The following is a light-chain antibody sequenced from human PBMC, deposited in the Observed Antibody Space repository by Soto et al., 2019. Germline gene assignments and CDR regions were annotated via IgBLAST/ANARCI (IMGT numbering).Light chain of an antibody. Sequence: ETVMTQSPGTLSVPLGERATLSCRASQSVSIHLAWYQQKPGQAPRLLIYDTSTRATGIPARFSGSGSGTEFTLTISRLEAEDFAMYYCQQCGGSPTCGQGNKVDIK. J-gene: IGKJ1*01. V-gene: IGKV3-15*01. CDR3: QQCGGSPT. CDR1: QSVSIH. CDR2: DTS.